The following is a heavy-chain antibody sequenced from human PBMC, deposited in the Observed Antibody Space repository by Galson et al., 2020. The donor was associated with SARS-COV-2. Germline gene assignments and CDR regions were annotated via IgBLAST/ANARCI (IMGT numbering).Heavy chain of an antibody. J-gene: IGHJ3*02. CDR1: GFTFSGSA. CDR2: IRSKANNYAT. D-gene: IGHD1-1*01. V-gene: IGHV3-73*01. Sequence: GGSLRLSCAASGFTFSGSAMHWVRQASGKGLEWVGRIRSKANNYATAYAVSVKGRITISRDDSKNTAYLQMNSLKTEDTAVYYCTRVPPWSNWSWDAFDNWGQGTMVTVSA. CDR3: TRVPPWSNWSWDAFDN.